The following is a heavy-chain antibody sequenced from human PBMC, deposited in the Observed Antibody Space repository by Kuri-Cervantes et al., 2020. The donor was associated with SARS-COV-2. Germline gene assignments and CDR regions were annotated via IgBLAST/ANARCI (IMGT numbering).Heavy chain of an antibody. V-gene: IGHV3-23*01. Sequence: GGSLRLSCAASGFTFSSYAMSWVRQAPGKGLEWVSAISGSGGSTYYADSVKGRFTISRDNSKNTLYLQMNSLRAEDTAVYYCAKDWGYCSSTSCYDNWFDPWGQGTLVTGSS. D-gene: IGHD2-2*01. CDR1: GFTFSSYA. J-gene: IGHJ5*02. CDR3: AKDWGYCSSTSCYDNWFDP. CDR2: ISGSGGST.